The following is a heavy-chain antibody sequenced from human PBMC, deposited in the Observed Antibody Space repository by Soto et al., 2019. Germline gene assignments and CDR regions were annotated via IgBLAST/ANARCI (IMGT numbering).Heavy chain of an antibody. D-gene: IGHD6-19*01. V-gene: IGHV4-4*02. CDR3: ARSAGWYEVHS. J-gene: IGHJ4*02. CDR2: IHHSGST. CDR1: AVSISSGSF. Sequence: QVQLQESGPGLVKPSGTLSLTCAVSAVSISSGSFWGWVRQPPGKGLEWIGDIHHSGSTNYNPSLKSRVTIAVDTSKNHFSLKLNSVSAADTAVYYCARSAGWYEVHSWGQGILVIVSS.